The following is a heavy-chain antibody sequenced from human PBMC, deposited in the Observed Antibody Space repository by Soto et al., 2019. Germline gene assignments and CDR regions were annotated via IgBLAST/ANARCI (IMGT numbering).Heavy chain of an antibody. Sequence: SETLSLTCAVYGGSFSGYYWSWTRQPPGKGLEWIGEINHSGSTNYNPSLKSRVTISVDTSKNQFSLKLSSVTAADTAVYYCARGLLYPGIAAAGTKYYYYMDVWGKGTTVTVSS. D-gene: IGHD6-13*01. V-gene: IGHV4-34*01. CDR1: GGSFSGYY. CDR3: ARGLLYPGIAAAGTKYYYYMDV. J-gene: IGHJ6*03. CDR2: INHSGST.